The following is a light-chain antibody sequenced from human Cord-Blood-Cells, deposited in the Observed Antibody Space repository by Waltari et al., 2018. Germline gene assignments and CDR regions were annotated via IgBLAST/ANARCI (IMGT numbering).Light chain of an antibody. J-gene: IGLJ3*02. CDR3: AAWDDSLNGWV. CDR1: SSNLGSNT. Sequence: QSVLPHPPSASGTPGQRVTISCSGSSSNLGSNTLNWSQQLPGTAPKLLIYSNKQRPSGVPDRFSGSKSGTSASLAISGLQSEDEAYYYCAAWDDSLNGWVFGGGTKLTVL. V-gene: IGLV1-44*01. CDR2: SNK.